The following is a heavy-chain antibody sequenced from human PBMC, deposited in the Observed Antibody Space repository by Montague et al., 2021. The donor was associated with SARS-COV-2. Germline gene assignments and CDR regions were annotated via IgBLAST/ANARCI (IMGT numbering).Heavy chain of an antibody. D-gene: IGHD3-22*01. CDR1: GGSVSSGSYY. J-gene: IGHJ6*02. CDR2: IYTSGSS. V-gene: IGHV4-61*02. CDR3: ARERSADYYDGSGYHSYKYGMDV. Sequence: TLSRTCTVSGGSVSSGSYYWSWIRQPAGKGLEWIGRIYTSGSSNYNPSLKSRVTISVDTSKNQFSLKVSSVTAADTAVYYCARERSADYYDGSGYHSYKYGMDVWGQGTTVTVSS.